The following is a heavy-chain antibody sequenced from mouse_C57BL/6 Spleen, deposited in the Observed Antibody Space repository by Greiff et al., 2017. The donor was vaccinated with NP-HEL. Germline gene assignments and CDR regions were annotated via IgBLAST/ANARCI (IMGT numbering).Heavy chain of an antibody. Sequence: QVQLKQPGAELVRPGSSVKLSCKASGYTFTSYWMDWVKQRPGQGLEWIGNIYPSDSETHYNQKFKDKATLTVDKSSSTAYMQLSSLTSEDSAVYYCAREGYSSNYPSYAMDYWGQGTSVTVSS. D-gene: IGHD2-5*01. J-gene: IGHJ4*01. CDR2: IYPSDSET. CDR1: GYTFTSYW. CDR3: AREGYSSNYPSYAMDY. V-gene: IGHV1-61*01.